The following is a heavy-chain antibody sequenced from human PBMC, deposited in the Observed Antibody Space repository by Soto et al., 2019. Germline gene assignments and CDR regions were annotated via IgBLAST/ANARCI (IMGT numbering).Heavy chain of an antibody. Sequence: QVQLVESGGGVVQPGRSLRLSCAASGFTFSSYAMHWVRQAPSKGLEWVAVISYDGSNKYYADSVKGRFTISRDNSKNTMYLQMNSLRTEDTAVYYCARPLWRDDYNWGYFDLWGRGTLVPVSS. V-gene: IGHV3-30-3*01. CDR1: GFTFSSYA. J-gene: IGHJ2*01. D-gene: IGHD4-4*01. CDR3: ARPLWRDDYNWGYFDL. CDR2: ISYDGSNK.